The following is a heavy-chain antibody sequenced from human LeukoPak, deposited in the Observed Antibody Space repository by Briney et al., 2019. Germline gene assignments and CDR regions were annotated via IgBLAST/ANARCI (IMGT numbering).Heavy chain of an antibody. CDR1: GFTFSSYW. D-gene: IGHD3-9*01. CDR2: IKQDGSEK. J-gene: IGHJ3*02. Sequence: GGSLRLSCAASGFTFSSYWMTWVRQAPGKGLEWVANIKQDGSEKYYVDSVKGRFTISRENAKKTMYLQMNSLRVEDTAVYYCARGTDDIDIWGQGTMVTVSS. V-gene: IGHV3-7*01. CDR3: ARGTDDIDI.